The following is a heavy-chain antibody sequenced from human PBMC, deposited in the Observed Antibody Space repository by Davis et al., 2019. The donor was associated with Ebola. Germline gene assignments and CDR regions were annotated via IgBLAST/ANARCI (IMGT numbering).Heavy chain of an antibody. D-gene: IGHD3-16*01. J-gene: IGHJ6*04. CDR2: IIPILGIA. Sequence: SVKVSCKASGYTFIGYYVHWLRQAPGQGLEWMGRIIPILGIANYAQKFQGRVTITADKSTSTAYMELSSLRSEDTAVYYCASGLWGSRGMDVWGKGTTVTVSS. CDR3: ASGLWGSRGMDV. CDR1: GYTFIGYY. V-gene: IGHV1-69*02.